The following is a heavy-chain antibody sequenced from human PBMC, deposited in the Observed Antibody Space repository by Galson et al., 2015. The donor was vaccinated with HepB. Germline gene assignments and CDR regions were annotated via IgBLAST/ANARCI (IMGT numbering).Heavy chain of an antibody. V-gene: IGHV4-59*08. Sequence: LSLTCTVSGGSISSYYWSWIRQPPGKGLEWIGYIYYSGSTNYNPSLKSRVTISVDTSKNQFSLKLSSVTAADTAVYYCARHPTMVRGVIDYWGQGTLVTVSS. CDR3: ARHPTMVRGVIDY. J-gene: IGHJ4*02. CDR1: GGSISSYY. CDR2: IYYSGST. D-gene: IGHD3-10*01.